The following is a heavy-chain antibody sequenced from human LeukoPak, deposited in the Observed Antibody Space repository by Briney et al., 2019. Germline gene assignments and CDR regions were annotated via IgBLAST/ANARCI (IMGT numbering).Heavy chain of an antibody. CDR1: GGSISSYY. V-gene: IGHV4-4*09. CDR3: ASRAAAKTYYYYYMDV. D-gene: IGHD6-13*01. J-gene: IGHJ6*03. Sequence: PSETLSLTCTVSGGSISSYYWSWIRQPPGKGLEWIGYIYTSGSTNYNPSLKSRVTISVDTSKNQFSLKLSSVTAADTAVYYCASRAAAKTYYYYYMDVWGKGTTVTVSS. CDR2: IYTSGST.